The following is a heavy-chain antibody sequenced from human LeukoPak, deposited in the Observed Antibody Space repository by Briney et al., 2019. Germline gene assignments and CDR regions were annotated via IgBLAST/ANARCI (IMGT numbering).Heavy chain of an antibody. CDR2: ISGSGAST. Sequence: GGSLRLSCAAAGFIIKNYAMNWVRQAPGKGPEWLSVISGSGASTYYGDSVKGRFTTSRDNSKNMLYLQMGSLRAEDTALYYCAKSSADSWYPLDYWGQGTLVTVSS. D-gene: IGHD2-2*01. V-gene: IGHV3-23*01. CDR1: GFIIKNYA. J-gene: IGHJ4*02. CDR3: AKSSADSWYPLDY.